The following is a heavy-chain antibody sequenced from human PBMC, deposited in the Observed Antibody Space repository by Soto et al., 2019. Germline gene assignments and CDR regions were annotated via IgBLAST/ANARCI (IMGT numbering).Heavy chain of an antibody. J-gene: IGHJ6*02. CDR1: GFTFSSYA. D-gene: IGHD6-6*01. CDR2: ISGSGGST. V-gene: IGHV3-23*01. Sequence: GGSLRLSCAASGFTFSSYAMSWVRQAPGKGLEWVSAISGSGGSTYYADSVKGRFTISRDNSKTTRYLQMNSLRAEDTAVYYCAKDGEYSSSSAPWVPYYYYYGMDVWGQGTTVTVSS. CDR3: AKDGEYSSSSAPWVPYYYYYGMDV.